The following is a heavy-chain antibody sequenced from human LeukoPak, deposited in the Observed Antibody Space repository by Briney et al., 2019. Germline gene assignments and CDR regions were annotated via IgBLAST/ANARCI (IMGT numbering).Heavy chain of an antibody. Sequence: SVKVYCKASGYTFTSYDINWVRQATGQGLEWMGWMNPNSGNTGYAQKFQGRVTITRNTSISTAYMELSSLRSEDTAVYYCARVVGIVVVPAPYYYMDVWGKGTTVTVSS. J-gene: IGHJ6*03. CDR2: MNPNSGNT. D-gene: IGHD2-2*03. V-gene: IGHV1-8*03. CDR3: ARVVGIVVVPAPYYYMDV. CDR1: GYTFTSYD.